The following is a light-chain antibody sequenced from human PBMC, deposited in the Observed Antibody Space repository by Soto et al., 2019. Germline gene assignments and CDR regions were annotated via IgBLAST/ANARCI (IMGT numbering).Light chain of an antibody. CDR2: EVS. CDR3: SSYTTSTNYV. CDR1: SSDVGGYNY. J-gene: IGLJ1*01. Sequence: QSVLTQPASVSGSPGQSITISCTGTSSDVGGYNYVSWYQQHPGKAPKLMIYEVSYRPSGVSHRFSGSKSGNTASVTISGLQAEDEADYYCSSYTTSTNYVFGNGTKVTVL. V-gene: IGLV2-14*01.